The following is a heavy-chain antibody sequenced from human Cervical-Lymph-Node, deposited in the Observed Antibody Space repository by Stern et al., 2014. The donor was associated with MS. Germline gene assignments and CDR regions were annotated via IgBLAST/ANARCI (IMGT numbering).Heavy chain of an antibody. D-gene: IGHD5-24*01. J-gene: IGHJ4*02. V-gene: IGHV1-46*01. CDR1: GYTFPSYY. Sequence: VQLLESGAEVKKPGASVKVSCKASGYTFPSYYMHWVRQAPGQGLEWMGIINPSWGSTSYAQKFQSRVSMTRDTSTSTVYMEVSSLRSEDTAVYYCATQDGYNYGSPFDYWGQGTLVTVSS. CDR2: INPSWGST. CDR3: ATQDGYNYGSPFDY.